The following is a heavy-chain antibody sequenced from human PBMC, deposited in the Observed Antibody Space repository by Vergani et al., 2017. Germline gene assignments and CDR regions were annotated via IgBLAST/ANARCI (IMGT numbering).Heavy chain of an antibody. CDR3: TTDPRYCGDGSCXWLRDHHYYGMDV. CDR2: IKSTIDRGTT. D-gene: IGHD2-21*01. Sequence: EVQLVESGGGIVKPGGSLRLSCVASGFSFRNAWMNWVRRTPGKGLEWVGRIKSTIDRGTTDYAAAVKGRFTISRDDSKNTLFLQMNGLKTEDIGVYYCTTDPRYCGDGSCXWLRDHHYYGMDVWGQGTTVTVSS. CDR1: GFSFRNAW. J-gene: IGHJ6*02. V-gene: IGHV3-15*07.